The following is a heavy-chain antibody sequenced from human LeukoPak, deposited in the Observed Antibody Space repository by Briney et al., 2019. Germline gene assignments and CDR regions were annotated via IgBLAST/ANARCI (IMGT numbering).Heavy chain of an antibody. CDR1: GFTFSSYG. CDR3: AKAWDFYDSSVLYYFDY. J-gene: IGHJ4*02. CDR2: ISYDGNNE. V-gene: IGHV3-30*18. Sequence: GSLRLSCAASGFTFSSYGMHWVRQAPGKGLEWVAVISYDGNNEYYADSVKGRFTTSRDKSKNTLYLQMNSLRAEDTAVYYCAKAWDFYDSSVLYYFDYWGQGTLVTVSS. D-gene: IGHD3-22*01.